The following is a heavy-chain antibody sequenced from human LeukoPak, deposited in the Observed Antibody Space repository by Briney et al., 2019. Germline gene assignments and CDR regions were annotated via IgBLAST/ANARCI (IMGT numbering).Heavy chain of an antibody. J-gene: IGHJ6*03. CDR2: ISRSGSTK. CDR3: ARVLRYCSGGNCYSGGLGYMDV. CDR1: GFTFSDYN. V-gene: IGHV3-11*01. D-gene: IGHD2-15*01. Sequence: GGSLRLSCAASGFTFSDYNMRWIRQAPGKGLQWVSSISRSGSTKYYADSVKGRFTISRDNAKNSLFLQMNSLRAEDTAVYYCARVLRYCSGGNCYSGGLGYMDVWGKGTTVTISS.